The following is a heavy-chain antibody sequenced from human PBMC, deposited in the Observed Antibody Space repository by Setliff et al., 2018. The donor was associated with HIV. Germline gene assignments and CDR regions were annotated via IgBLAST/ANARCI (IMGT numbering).Heavy chain of an antibody. J-gene: IGHJ4*02. CDR2: INTNTGDP. V-gene: IGHV7-4-1*02. CDR3: ARDFGRFGELYSDY. D-gene: IGHD3-10*01. Sequence: ASVKVSCKASGYTFTSYAMNWVRQAPGQGLEWMGMINTNTGDPTYAQGFTGRFVFSLDTSVSTAYLQISSLKAEDTAVYHCARDFGRFGELYSDYWGQGTLVTVSS. CDR1: GYTFTSYA.